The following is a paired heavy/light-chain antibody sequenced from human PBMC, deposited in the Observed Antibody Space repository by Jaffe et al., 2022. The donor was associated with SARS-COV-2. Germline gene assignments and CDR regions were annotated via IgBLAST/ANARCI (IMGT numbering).Heavy chain of an antibody. CDR1: GFTFSNYA. D-gene: IGHD1-26*01. V-gene: IGHV3-23*01. J-gene: IGHJ4*02. CDR3: ARDVLGGGYQRVDY. CDR2: ISGSGGST. Sequence: EVQLLESGGGLVQPGGSLRLSCAASGFTFSNYAMSWVRQAPGKGLEWVSGISGSGGSTYYADSVKGRFTISRDNSKNTLYLQMNSLRTEDTAVYYCARDVLGGGYQRVDYWGQGTLVTVSS.
Light chain of an antibody. CDR2: AAS. J-gene: IGKJ2*02. Sequence: DIQMTQSPSSLSASVGDRVTITCRASQSINNYLNWYQQKPGKAPKLLIYAASSLQSGVPSRFSGSGSGTDLTLTISSLQPEDFATYYCQQSYSTPRTFGQGTKLEIK. CDR1: QSINNY. V-gene: IGKV1-39*01. CDR3: QQSYSTPRT.